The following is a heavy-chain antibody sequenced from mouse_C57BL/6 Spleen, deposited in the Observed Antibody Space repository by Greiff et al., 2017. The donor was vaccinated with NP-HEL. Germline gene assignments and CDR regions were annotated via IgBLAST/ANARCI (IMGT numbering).Heavy chain of an antibody. Sequence: VQLQQSGAELVRPGSSVKLSCKASGYTFTSYWMDWVKQRPGQGLEWIGNIYPSDSETHYNQKFKDKATLTVDKSSSTAYMQLSSLTSEDSAVYYCARDDDYDGSWFAYWGPGTLVTVSA. CDR2: IYPSDSET. CDR3: ARDDDYDGSWFAY. V-gene: IGHV1-61*01. J-gene: IGHJ3*01. CDR1: GYTFTSYW. D-gene: IGHD2-4*01.